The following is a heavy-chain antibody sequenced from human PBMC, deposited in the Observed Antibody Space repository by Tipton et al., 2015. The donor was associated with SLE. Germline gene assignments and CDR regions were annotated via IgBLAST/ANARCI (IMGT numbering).Heavy chain of an antibody. CDR1: GFTFSTYA. Sequence: SLRLSCAASGFTFSTYAMNWVRQAPGKGLEWVSGISDSGGNVYYAGSVKGRFTISRDNSKNTLYLQMNSLRAEDTAVYYCARDTTRRHDFWSGYHYYYGMDVWGQGTTVAVSS. CDR3: ARDTTRRHDFWSGYHYYYGMDV. V-gene: IGHV3-23*01. D-gene: IGHD3-3*01. CDR2: ISDSGGNV. J-gene: IGHJ6*02.